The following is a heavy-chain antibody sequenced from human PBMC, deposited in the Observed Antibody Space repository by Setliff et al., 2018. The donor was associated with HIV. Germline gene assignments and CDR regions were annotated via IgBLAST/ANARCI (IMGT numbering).Heavy chain of an antibody. Sequence: LSLTCSVSGGSIISSVHYWGWIRQPPGKGLEWIGSIDYSGSTYYNPSLKSRVNIFIDTSKNQQSLKLSSVTAADTAVYYCARAVNYWGLLSWFDPWGQGTLVTVSS. J-gene: IGHJ5*02. CDR3: ARAVNYWGLLSWFDP. V-gene: IGHV4-39*01. D-gene: IGHD7-27*01. CDR1: GGSIISSVHY. CDR2: IDYSGST.